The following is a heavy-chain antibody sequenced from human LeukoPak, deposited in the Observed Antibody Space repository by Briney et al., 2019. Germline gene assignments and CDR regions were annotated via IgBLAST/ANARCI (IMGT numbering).Heavy chain of an antibody. D-gene: IGHD3-10*01. CDR3: ARTYYYGSGSYSFDY. CDR1: GYTFTGYY. J-gene: IGHJ4*02. Sequence: ASVKVSCKASGYTFTGYYMHWVRQAPGQGLEWMGWINPNSGGTNYAQKFQGRVTMTRDTSISTAYMELSRLRSDDTAVYYCARTYYYGSGSYSFDYWGQGTLVTVSS. V-gene: IGHV1-2*02. CDR2: INPNSGGT.